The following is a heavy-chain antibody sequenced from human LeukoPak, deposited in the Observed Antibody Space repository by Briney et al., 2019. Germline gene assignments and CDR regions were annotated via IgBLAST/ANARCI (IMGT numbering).Heavy chain of an antibody. V-gene: IGHV3-21*01. CDR1: GFTFSSYS. Sequence: GGSLRLSCAASGFTFSSYSMNWVRQAPGKGLEWVSSISSSSYIYYADSVKGRFTISRDTAKNTLYLQMNSLRAEDTAMYYCTRSSSFDYWGQGTLVTVSS. CDR2: ISSSSYI. D-gene: IGHD6-13*01. J-gene: IGHJ4*02. CDR3: TRSSSFDY.